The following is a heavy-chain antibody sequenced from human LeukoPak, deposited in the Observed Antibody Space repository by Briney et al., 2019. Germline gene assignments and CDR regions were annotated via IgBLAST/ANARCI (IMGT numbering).Heavy chain of an antibody. V-gene: IGHV3-23*01. CDR1: GFTFSSYA. D-gene: IGHD2-15*01. CDR3: AKSLGYCSGGSCY. CDR2: ISGSGGST. J-gene: IGHJ4*02. Sequence: GGSLRLSCAASGFTFSSYAMSWVRQAPGKRLEWVSAISGSGGSTYYADSVKGRFTISRDNSKNTLYLQMNSLRAEDTAVYYCAKSLGYCSGGSCYWGQGTLVTVSS.